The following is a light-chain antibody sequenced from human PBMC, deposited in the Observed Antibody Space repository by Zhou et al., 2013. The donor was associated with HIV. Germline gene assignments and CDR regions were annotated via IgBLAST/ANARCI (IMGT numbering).Light chain of an antibody. CDR2: EVS. V-gene: IGKV2D-29*01. CDR1: ERLRHSDGKTY. Sequence: VMTQSPLFLSVSLGQPASISCKSSERLRHSDGKTYMYWYLQKPGQPPQLLIYEVSNRFSGVSDRFSGSGSGTDFTLKISRVEAEDVGVYYCMQSIHLPPITFGQGTRLEIK. CDR3: MQSIHLPPIT. J-gene: IGKJ5*01.